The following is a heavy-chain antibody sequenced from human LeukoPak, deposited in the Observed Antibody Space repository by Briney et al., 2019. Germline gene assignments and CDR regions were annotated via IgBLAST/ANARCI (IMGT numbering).Heavy chain of an antibody. D-gene: IGHD5-18*01. V-gene: IGHV4-59*12. CDR1: GGSISSYY. Sequence: SETLSLTCTVSGGSISSYYWSWIRQPPGKGLEWIGYIYYSGSTNYNPSLKSRVTISVDTSKNQFSLKLSSVTAADTAVYYCARFGIQLDAFDIWGQGTMVTVSS. CDR3: ARFGIQLDAFDI. J-gene: IGHJ3*02. CDR2: IYYSGST.